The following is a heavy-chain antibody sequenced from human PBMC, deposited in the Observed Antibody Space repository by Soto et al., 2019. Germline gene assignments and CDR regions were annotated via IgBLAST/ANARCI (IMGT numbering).Heavy chain of an antibody. Sequence: GGSLRLSCAASGFTFSSYGMHWVRQAPGKGLEWVAVIWYDGSNKYYADSVKGRFTISRDNSKNTLYLQMNSLRAEDTAVYYCARGKVRDFWSGSEPYGMDVWGQGTTVIVSS. CDR3: ARGKVRDFWSGSEPYGMDV. CDR2: IWYDGSNK. CDR1: GFTFSSYG. D-gene: IGHD3-3*01. V-gene: IGHV3-33*01. J-gene: IGHJ6*02.